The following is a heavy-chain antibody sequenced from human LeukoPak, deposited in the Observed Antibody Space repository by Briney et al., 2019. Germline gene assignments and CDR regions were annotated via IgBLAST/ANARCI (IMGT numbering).Heavy chain of an antibody. D-gene: IGHD3-22*01. CDR3: ARKDSDTSDYFDLDF. Sequence: PGGSLRLSCAASGFTFSNYWMHWVRQAPGKGLVWFSRIKSDGSTINYADSLKGRFTISRDNAKNMLYLQMNGLRAEDTAVYYCARKDSDTSDYFDLDFWGQGTLVTVSS. J-gene: IGHJ4*02. CDR1: GFTFSNYW. V-gene: IGHV3-74*01. CDR2: IKSDGSTI.